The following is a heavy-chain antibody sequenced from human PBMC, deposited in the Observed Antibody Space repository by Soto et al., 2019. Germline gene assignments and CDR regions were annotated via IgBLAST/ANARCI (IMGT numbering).Heavy chain of an antibody. D-gene: IGHD6-13*01. Sequence: SETLSLTFTASGGSISSNSYSWGGIRHPPGKGLECIGSIYYSWSTYYKPSLKSRVTISVDTSKNQFSLKLSSVTAADTAVYHCARRVPYSSNSYFDYWGQGTMAPASS. CDR1: GGSISSNSYS. CDR3: ARRVPYSSNSYFDY. CDR2: IYYSWST. J-gene: IGHJ4*02. V-gene: IGHV4-39*01.